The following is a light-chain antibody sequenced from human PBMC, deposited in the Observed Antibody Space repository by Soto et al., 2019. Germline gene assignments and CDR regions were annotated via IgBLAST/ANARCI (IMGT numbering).Light chain of an antibody. J-gene: IGLJ1*01. CDR1: SSDVGGYDS. V-gene: IGLV2-8*01. CDR3: SSYAGSNTFV. CDR2: DVD. Sequence: QSALTQPPSASGSPGQSVTISCSGTSSDVGGYDSVSWYQHHPGKVPKLIIFDVDKWPSGVPDRFSGFKSGNTASLTVSGLRAEHEADYYCSSYAGSNTFVFGTGTKVTVL.